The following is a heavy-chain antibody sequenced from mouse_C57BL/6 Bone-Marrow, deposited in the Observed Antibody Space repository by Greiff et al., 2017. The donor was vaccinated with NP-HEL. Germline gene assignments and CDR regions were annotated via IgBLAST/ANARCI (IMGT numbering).Heavy chain of an antibody. Sequence: VQLQQPGAELAKPGASVKLSCKASGYTFTSYWMHWVKQRPGQGLEWIGYINPSSGYTKYNQKFKDKATLTADKSSSTAYMQLSSLTYEDSAVYYCARGTAQATSRFAYWGQGTLVTVSA. CDR1: GYTFTSYW. CDR2: INPSSGYT. J-gene: IGHJ3*01. D-gene: IGHD3-2*02. V-gene: IGHV1-7*01. CDR3: ARGTAQATSRFAY.